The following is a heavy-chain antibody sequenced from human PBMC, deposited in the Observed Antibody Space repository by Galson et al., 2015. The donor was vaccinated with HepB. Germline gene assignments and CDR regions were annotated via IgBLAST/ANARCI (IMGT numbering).Heavy chain of an antibody. J-gene: IGHJ3*02. CDR1: GFTFSSYG. CDR3: ARGFGLKDAFDI. V-gene: IGHV3-33*01. CDR2: IWYDGSDK. D-gene: IGHD3-16*01. Sequence: SLRLSCASSGFTFSSYGRHWVRQAPGKGLEWVAVIWYDGSDKYYADSVKGRFTISRDNSKNTLYLQMNSLRAEDTAVYYCARGFGLKDAFDIWGQGTMVTVSS.